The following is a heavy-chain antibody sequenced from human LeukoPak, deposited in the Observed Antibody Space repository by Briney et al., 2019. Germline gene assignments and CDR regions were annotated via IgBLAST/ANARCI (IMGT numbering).Heavy chain of an antibody. D-gene: IGHD1-20*01. CDR1: GVSISSYY. V-gene: IGHV4-59*01. J-gene: IGHJ5*02. CDR3: ARALYNWNQINWCDP. Sequence: TSETLSLTCTVSGVSISSYYWSWLRQPPGKGLEWIGYIYYSGSTNYNPSLKSRVTISVDTSKNQFSLKLSSVTAADTAVYYCARALYNWNQINWCDPWGQGTLVTVSS. CDR2: IYYSGST.